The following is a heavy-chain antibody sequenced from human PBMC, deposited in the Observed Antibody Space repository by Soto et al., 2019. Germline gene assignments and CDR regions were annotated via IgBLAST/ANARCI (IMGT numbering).Heavy chain of an antibody. Sequence: EVQLVESGGGLVKPGGSLRLSCAASGFTFSNAWMSWVRQAPGKGLEWVGRIKSKTDGGTTDYAAPVKGRFTISREDSKNTLYLQMNSLKTEDTAVYYCTTESHGVSDIVVVPAAFDYWGQGTLVTVSS. J-gene: IGHJ4*02. CDR2: IKSKTDGGTT. D-gene: IGHD2-2*01. CDR3: TTESHGVSDIVVVPAAFDY. V-gene: IGHV3-15*01. CDR1: GFTFSNAW.